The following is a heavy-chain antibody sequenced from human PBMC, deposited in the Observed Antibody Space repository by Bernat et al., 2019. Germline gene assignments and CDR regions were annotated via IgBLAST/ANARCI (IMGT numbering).Heavy chain of an antibody. J-gene: IGHJ4*02. Sequence: QVQLVESGGGVVQPGRSLRLSCAASGFTFSSYGMHWVRQAPGKGLEWVAVISYDGSNKYYADSVKGRFTISRDNSKNTLYLQMNSLRAEDTAVYYCAILSGIAAASYYFDYWGQGTLVTVSS. V-gene: IGHV3-30*03. CDR1: GFTFSSYG. D-gene: IGHD6-13*01. CDR2: ISYDGSNK. CDR3: AILSGIAAASYYFDY.